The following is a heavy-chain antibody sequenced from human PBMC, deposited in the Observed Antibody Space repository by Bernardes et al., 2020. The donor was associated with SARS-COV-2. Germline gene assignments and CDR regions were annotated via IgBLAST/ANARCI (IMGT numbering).Heavy chain of an antibody. CDR1: GFSFSDYN. D-gene: IGHD3-22*01. V-gene: IGHV3-21*01. CDR2: ISTSGTYT. Sequence: GGSLRLSCAASGFSFSDYNMNWVRQAPGKGLEWVSCISTSGTYTYYADSVEGRFTVSRDNDKNSVYLQMNSLRVEDTAVYYYATRGSYDSSAYRPDTWGQGTLVTVSS. J-gene: IGHJ4*02. CDR3: ATRGSYDSSAYRPDT.